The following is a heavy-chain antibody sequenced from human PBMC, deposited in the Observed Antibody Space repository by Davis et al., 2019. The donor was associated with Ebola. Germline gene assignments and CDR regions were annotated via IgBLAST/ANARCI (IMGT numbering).Heavy chain of an antibody. V-gene: IGHV4-61*01. J-gene: IGHJ4*02. D-gene: IGHD3-10*01. CDR1: GGSISSSSYY. Sequence: SETLSLTCTVSGGSISSSSYYWSWIRQPPGKGLEWIGYIYYSGSTNYNPSLKSLVTISVDTSKNQFSLKLSSVTAADTAVYYCARVGGGLDYWGQGTLVTVSS. CDR3: ARVGGGLDY. CDR2: IYYSGST.